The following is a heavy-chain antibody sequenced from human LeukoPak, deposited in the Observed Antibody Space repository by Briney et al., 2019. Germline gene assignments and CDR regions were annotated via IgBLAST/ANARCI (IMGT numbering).Heavy chain of an antibody. Sequence: GGSLRLSYAASGFTVSSILMVWVRQAPGKGLEWVSYISSSSSTIYYADSVKGRFTISRDNAKNSLYLQMNSLRDEDTAVYYCARTRGPGDYYYGMDVWGQGTTVTVSS. CDR2: ISSSSSTI. CDR1: GFTVSSIL. V-gene: IGHV3-48*02. J-gene: IGHJ6*02. CDR3: ARTRGPGDYYYGMDV. D-gene: IGHD3-16*01.